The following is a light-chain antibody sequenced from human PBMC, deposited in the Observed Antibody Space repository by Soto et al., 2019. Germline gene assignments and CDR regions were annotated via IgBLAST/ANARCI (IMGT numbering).Light chain of an antibody. CDR2: AAS. CDR1: QGISSY. V-gene: IGKV1-9*01. Sequence: DIQLTQSPSFLSASVGDRVTITCRASQGISSYLAWYQRKPGKAPKLLIYAASTLQSGVPSRFSGSGSGTEFTLTISSLQPEDFATYYCQQLDSYLWTFGQGTKVENK. J-gene: IGKJ1*01. CDR3: QQLDSYLWT.